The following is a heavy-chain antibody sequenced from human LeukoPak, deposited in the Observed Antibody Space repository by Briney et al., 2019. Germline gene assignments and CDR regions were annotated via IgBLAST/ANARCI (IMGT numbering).Heavy chain of an antibody. CDR2: AHHTGRA. CDR3: AREPDA. V-gene: IGHV4-39*07. J-gene: IGHJ5*02. CDR1: GDSISGSNYH. Sequence: SETLSLTCTVSGDSISGSNYHWGWIRQPPGKGLEWLGTAHHTGRAFYNPSLRGRTTVSVDTSKNQFSLKLTSVTAADTAVCYCAREPDAWGQGTLVTVSS.